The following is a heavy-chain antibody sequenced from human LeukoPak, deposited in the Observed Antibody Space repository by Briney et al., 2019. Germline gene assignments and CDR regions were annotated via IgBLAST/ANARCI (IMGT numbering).Heavy chain of an antibody. CDR3: ARARGTEAIDY. Sequence: KTSETLSLTCAVYGGSFSGYYWSWIRQPPGKGLEWIGEINHSGSTNYNPSLKSRVTISVDTSKNQFSLKLSSVTAADTAVYYCARARGTEAIDYWGQGTRVTVSS. CDR2: INHSGST. CDR1: GGSFSGYY. D-gene: IGHD6-25*01. V-gene: IGHV4-34*01. J-gene: IGHJ4*02.